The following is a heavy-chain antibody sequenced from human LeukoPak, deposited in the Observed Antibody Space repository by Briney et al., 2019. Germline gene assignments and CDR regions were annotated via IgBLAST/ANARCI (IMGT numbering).Heavy chain of an antibody. J-gene: IGHJ4*02. V-gene: IGHV3-7*01. CDR1: GFTFSSYW. D-gene: IGHD1-26*01. CDR3: AGPMGPATIFGFDY. Sequence: HPGGSLRLSCAASGFTFSSYWMSWVRQAPGKGLEWVANIKQDGSEKYYVDSVKGRFTISRDNAKNSLYLQMNSLRAEDTAVYYCAGPMGPATIFGFDYWGQGTLVTVSS. CDR2: IKQDGSEK.